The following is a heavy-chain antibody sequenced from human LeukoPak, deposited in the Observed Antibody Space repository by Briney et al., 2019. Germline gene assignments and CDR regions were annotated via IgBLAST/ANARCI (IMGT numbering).Heavy chain of an antibody. CDR2: IYTSGST. D-gene: IGHD4-17*01. J-gene: IGHJ4*02. CDR3: VGDYGDYVGYYFDY. CDR1: GGSISSYY. V-gene: IGHV4-4*07. Sequence: KPSETLSLTCTVSGGSISSYYWSWIRQPAGKGLEWIGRIYTSGSTNYNPSLKSRVTMSVDTSKKQFSLKLRSVTAADTAVYYCVGDYGDYVGYYFDYWGQGTLVTVSS.